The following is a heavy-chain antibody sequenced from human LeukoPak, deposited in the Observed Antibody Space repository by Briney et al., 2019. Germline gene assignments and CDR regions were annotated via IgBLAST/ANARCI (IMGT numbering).Heavy chain of an antibody. CDR1: GFTFSSYE. CDR3: AKDRFYDSSLASSLTEFDY. J-gene: IGHJ4*02. Sequence: PGGSLRLSCAASGFTFSSYEMNWVRQAPGKGLEWVSYISSSGSTIYYADSVKGRFTISRDNSKNTLYLQMNSLRAEDTAVYYCAKDRFYDSSLASSLTEFDYWGQGTLVTVSS. CDR2: ISSSGSTI. D-gene: IGHD3-22*01. V-gene: IGHV3-48*03.